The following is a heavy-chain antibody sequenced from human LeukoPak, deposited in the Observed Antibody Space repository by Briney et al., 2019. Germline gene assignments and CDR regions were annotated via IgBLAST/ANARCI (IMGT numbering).Heavy chain of an antibody. CDR3: ARGTFLTHYDFWSGYYTGIDY. Sequence: SETLSLTCAVYGGSFSGYYWSWIRQPPGKGLEGIGEINHSGSTNYNPSLKSRVTISVDTSKNQFSLKLSSVTAADTAVYYCARGTFLTHYDFWSGYYTGIDYWGQGTLVTVSS. CDR2: INHSGST. J-gene: IGHJ4*02. CDR1: GGSFSGYY. V-gene: IGHV4-34*01. D-gene: IGHD3-3*01.